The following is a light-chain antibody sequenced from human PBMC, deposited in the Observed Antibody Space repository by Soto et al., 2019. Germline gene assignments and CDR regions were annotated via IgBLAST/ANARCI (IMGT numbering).Light chain of an antibody. CDR2: GAS. J-gene: IGKJ2*01. Sequence: EIVMTQSPATLSVSPGERATLACRASQTVASNVAWYQQKPGQAPRLLIHGASTRATGVPARFSGRGSGTEFTLTISSLQSDDFAVYYCRQYHNWPPQYTFGQGTKLQIK. V-gene: IGKV3-15*01. CDR1: QTVASN. CDR3: RQYHNWPPQYT.